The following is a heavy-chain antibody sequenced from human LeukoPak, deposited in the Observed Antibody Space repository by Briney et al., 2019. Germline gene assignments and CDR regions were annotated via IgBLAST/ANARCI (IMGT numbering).Heavy chain of an antibody. Sequence: PGGSLRLSCAASGFTFSSYSMNWVRQAPGKGLEWVSYISSSSSTIYYADSVKGRFTISRDNAKNSLYLQMNSLRDEETAVYYCAREGVTGTTVFYYYGMDVWGQGTTVTVSS. CDR3: AREGVTGTTVFYYYGMDV. D-gene: IGHD1-20*01. CDR1: GFTFSSYS. V-gene: IGHV3-48*02. J-gene: IGHJ6*02. CDR2: ISSSSSTI.